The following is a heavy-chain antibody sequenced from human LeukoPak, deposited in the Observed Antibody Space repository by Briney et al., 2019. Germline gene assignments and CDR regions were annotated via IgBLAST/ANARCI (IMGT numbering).Heavy chain of an antibody. CDR3: ARAADLYYDSSGSLYYYYGMDV. Sequence: SETLSLTCAVSGGSISSSNWWSWVRQPPGKGLEWIGEIYHSGSTNYNPSLKSRVTISVDKSKNQFSLKLSSVTAADTAVYYCARAADLYYDSSGSLYYYYGMDVWGQGTTVTVSS. J-gene: IGHJ6*02. CDR1: GGSISSSNW. D-gene: IGHD3-22*01. V-gene: IGHV4-4*02. CDR2: IYHSGST.